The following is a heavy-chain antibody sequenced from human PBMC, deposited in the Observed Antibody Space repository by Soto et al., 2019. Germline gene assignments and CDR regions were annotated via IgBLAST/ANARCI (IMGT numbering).Heavy chain of an antibody. D-gene: IGHD7-27*01. CDR2: ISGSGGST. CDR3: AKEVSLGSTVDLGY. J-gene: IGHJ4*02. V-gene: IGHV3-23*01. Sequence: GGSLRLSCAASGFTFSIFAMSWVRQSPGKGLEWVSTISGSGGSTYYADAVKGRFTISRDNSMGTLYLQMKSLRVEDTAIYYCAKEVSLGSTVDLGYWGQGALVTVSS. CDR1: GFTFSIFA.